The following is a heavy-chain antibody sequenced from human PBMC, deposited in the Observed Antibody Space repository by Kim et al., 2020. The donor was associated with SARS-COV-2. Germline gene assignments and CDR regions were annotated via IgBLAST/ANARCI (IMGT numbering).Heavy chain of an antibody. Sequence: ASVKVSCKASGYTFTSYAMHWVRQAPGQRLEWMGWINAGNGNTKYSQKFQGRVTITRDTSASTAYMELSSLGSEDTAVYYCARDPSRIAAAGTLDYWGQGTLVTVSS. D-gene: IGHD6-13*01. CDR2: INAGNGNT. V-gene: IGHV1-3*01. CDR3: ARDPSRIAAAGTLDY. J-gene: IGHJ4*02. CDR1: GYTFTSYA.